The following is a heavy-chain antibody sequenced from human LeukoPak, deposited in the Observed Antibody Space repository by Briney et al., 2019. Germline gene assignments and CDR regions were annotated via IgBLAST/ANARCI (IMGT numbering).Heavy chain of an antibody. CDR3: ARGPITMVRGVIITPYYYYYMDV. Sequence: ASVKVSCKASGYTFTGYYMHWVRQAPGQGLEWMGWINPNSGGTNYAQKFQGRVTMTRDTSISTAYMELSRLRSDDTAVYYCARGPITMVRGVIITPYYYYYMDVWGKGTTVTISS. CDR2: INPNSGGT. V-gene: IGHV1-2*02. D-gene: IGHD3-10*01. J-gene: IGHJ6*03. CDR1: GYTFTGYY.